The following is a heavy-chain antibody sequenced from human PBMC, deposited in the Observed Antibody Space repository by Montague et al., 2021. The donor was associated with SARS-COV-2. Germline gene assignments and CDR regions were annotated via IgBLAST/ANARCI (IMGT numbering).Heavy chain of an antibody. CDR3: ARQPVLRYFDWLPWFGGMDV. D-gene: IGHD3-9*01. V-gene: IGHV3-30-3*01. J-gene: IGHJ6*02. Sequence: SLRLSCAASGFTFSSYAMHWVRQAPGKGLEWVAVISYDGSNKYYADSVKGRFTISRDNSKNTLYLQMNSLRAEDTAVYYCARQPVLRYFDWLPWFGGMDVWGQGTTVTVSS. CDR1: GFTFSSYA. CDR2: ISYDGSNK.